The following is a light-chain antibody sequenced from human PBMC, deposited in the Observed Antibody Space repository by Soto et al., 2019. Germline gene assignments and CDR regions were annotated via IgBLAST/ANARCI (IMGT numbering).Light chain of an antibody. CDR3: CSYAGRDTFV. CDR2: EGT. CDR1: SSDVGGYSL. V-gene: IGLV2-23*01. Sequence: QSVLTQPASVSGSPGQSITISCTGTSSDVGGYSLVSWYQQHPGKAPKLMIYEGTKRPSGISNRFFGSKSGNTASLTISGLQAEDEGDYYCCSYAGRDTFVFGTGTKVTV. J-gene: IGLJ1*01.